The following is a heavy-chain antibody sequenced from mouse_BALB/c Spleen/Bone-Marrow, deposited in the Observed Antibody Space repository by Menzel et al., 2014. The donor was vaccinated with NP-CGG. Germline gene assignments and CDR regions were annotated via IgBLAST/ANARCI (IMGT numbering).Heavy chain of an antibody. V-gene: IGHV1-4*02. J-gene: IGHJ3*01. Sequence: QVQLKDSAAELARPGASVKMSCKASGYTFTSYTMHWIKQRPGQGVEWIGYINPSSAYTEYNQKFKDKTTLTADTSSSTAYMQLSSLTSEDSAVYYCARGGTARAAWFAYWGQGTLVTVSA. CDR2: INPSSAYT. CDR1: GYTFTSYT. D-gene: IGHD3-3*01. CDR3: ARGGTARAAWFAY.